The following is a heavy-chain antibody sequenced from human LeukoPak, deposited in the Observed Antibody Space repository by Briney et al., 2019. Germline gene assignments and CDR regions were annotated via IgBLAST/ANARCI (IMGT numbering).Heavy chain of an antibody. CDR2: VSYSGGT. CDR3: ARAPMAITTSAFPDAFDF. V-gene: IGHV4-59*02. Sequence: SETLSLTCTVSGDSVSGHYWSWIRQTPGKGLEWIGYVSYSGGTNYNPSLKRRVSISLDTSKNQFSLKLSSPAAADQAVYYCARAPMAITTSAFPDAFDFWGQGTMVTVSS. D-gene: IGHD5-12*01. J-gene: IGHJ3*01. CDR1: GDSVSGHY.